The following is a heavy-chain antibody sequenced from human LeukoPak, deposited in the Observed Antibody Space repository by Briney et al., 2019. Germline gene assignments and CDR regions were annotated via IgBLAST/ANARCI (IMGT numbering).Heavy chain of an antibody. V-gene: IGHV3-21*01. D-gene: IGHD6-19*01. J-gene: IGHJ3*02. Sequence: GGSLRLSCAASGFTFSSYTMTWVRQAPGKGLEWVSSISSNNNFVYYADSLKGRFTISRDTAKNSLYLQMNSLRAEDTAVYYCARGKIEAYSSGWELPHGDLFDIWGQGTMVTVSS. CDR1: GFTFSSYT. CDR3: ARGKIEAYSSGWELPHGDLFDI. CDR2: ISSNNNFV.